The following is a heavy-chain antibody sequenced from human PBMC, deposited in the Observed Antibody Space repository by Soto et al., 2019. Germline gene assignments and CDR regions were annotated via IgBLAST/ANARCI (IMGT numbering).Heavy chain of an antibody. D-gene: IGHD3-3*01. CDR3: ARDRYDFWSGYRNIGAFDY. Sequence: PGGSLRLSCAASGFTFSSYAMHWVRQAPGKGLEWVAVISYDGSNKYYADSVKGRFTISRDNSKNTLYLQMNSLRAEDTAVYYCARDRYDFWSGYRNIGAFDYWGQGTLVTSPQ. CDR2: ISYDGSNK. V-gene: IGHV3-30-3*01. J-gene: IGHJ4*02. CDR1: GFTFSSYA.